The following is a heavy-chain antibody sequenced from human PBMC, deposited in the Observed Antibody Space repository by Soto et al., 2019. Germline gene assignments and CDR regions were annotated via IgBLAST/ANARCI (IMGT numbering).Heavy chain of an antibody. CDR3: ARDSDYYDNSGSYYPFGY. CDR2: IFYSGTT. V-gene: IGHV4-30-4*01. CDR1: GGSISNGDYY. J-gene: IGHJ4*02. D-gene: IGHD3-22*01. Sequence: SETLSLTCTVSGGSISNGDYYWSWIRQPPGKGLEWIGYIFYSGTTYYNPSLKSRVTISLDTSKNQFSLKLSSVTAADTAVYYCARDSDYYDNSGSYYPFGYWGQGALVTVSS.